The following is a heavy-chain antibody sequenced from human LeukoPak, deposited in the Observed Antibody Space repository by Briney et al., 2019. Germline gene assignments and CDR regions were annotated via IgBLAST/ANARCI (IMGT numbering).Heavy chain of an antibody. J-gene: IGHJ5*02. CDR3: ARDWSGGSCYSCFWFDP. V-gene: IGHV4-61*02. D-gene: IGHD2-15*01. Sequence: SETLSLTCTVSGGSISSGSYYWSWIRQPAGKGLEWIGRIYTSGSTSYNPSLKSRVTISVDTSKNQFSLKLSSVTAADTAVYYCARDWSGGSCYSCFWFDPWGQGTLVTVSS. CDR1: GGSISSGSYY. CDR2: IYTSGST.